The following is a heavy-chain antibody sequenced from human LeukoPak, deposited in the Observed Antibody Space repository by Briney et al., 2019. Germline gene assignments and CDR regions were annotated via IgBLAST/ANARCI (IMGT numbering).Heavy chain of an antibody. CDR2: IYSGGST. D-gene: IGHD1-26*01. Sequence: QPGGSLRLSCAASGFTVSSNYMSWVRQAPGKGLEWVSVIYSGGSTYYADSVKGRFTISRDNSKNTLYLQMNSLRAEDTAVYYCARDFSGRGDAFDIWGQGTMVTVSS. V-gene: IGHV3-53*01. CDR1: GFTVSSNY. CDR3: ARDFSGRGDAFDI. J-gene: IGHJ3*02.